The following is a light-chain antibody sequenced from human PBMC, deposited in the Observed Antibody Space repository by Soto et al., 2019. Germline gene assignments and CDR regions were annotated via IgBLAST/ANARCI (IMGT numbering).Light chain of an antibody. J-gene: IGKJ1*01. Sequence: DIQMTQSPSTLSASVGDRVTITCRASQSISNWVAWLAWYQQKPGKAPKVLIYDVSSLQSGVPSRFSGSGSGTEFTLTISSLQPDDFATYYCQHYKMYSPWTFGQGTKVEIK. V-gene: IGKV1-5*01. CDR1: QSISNW. CDR3: QHYKMYSPWT. CDR2: DVS.